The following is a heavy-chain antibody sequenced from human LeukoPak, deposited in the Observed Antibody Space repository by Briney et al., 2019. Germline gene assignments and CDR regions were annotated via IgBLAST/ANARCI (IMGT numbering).Heavy chain of an antibody. Sequence: TGGSLRLSCAASGFTFSGYAMAWVRQAPGKGLEWLSGVFASGSVFSYADSVKGRFTVSRDNSKDTLYLQMKSLRVDDTAIYFCAKDLNYGGGRWEFDVWGQGTQVSVS. J-gene: IGHJ5*02. CDR3: AKDLNYGGGRWEFDV. CDR1: GFTFSGYA. CDR2: VFASGSVF. D-gene: IGHD4-23*01. V-gene: IGHV3-23*05.